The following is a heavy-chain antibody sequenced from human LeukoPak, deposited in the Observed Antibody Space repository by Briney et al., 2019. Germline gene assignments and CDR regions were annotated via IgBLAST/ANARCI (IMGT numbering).Heavy chain of an antibody. CDR2: INPNSGGT. D-gene: IGHD3-10*01. Sequence: ASVKVSCKASGYTFTGYYMHWVRQAPGQGLEWMGWINPNSGGTNYAQKFQGRVTMTRDTSISTAYMELSRLRSDDTAVYYCARVWGYGSGSYYRLAWFDPWGQGTLVTVSS. V-gene: IGHV1-2*02. J-gene: IGHJ5*02. CDR3: ARVWGYGSGSYYRLAWFDP. CDR1: GYTFTGYY.